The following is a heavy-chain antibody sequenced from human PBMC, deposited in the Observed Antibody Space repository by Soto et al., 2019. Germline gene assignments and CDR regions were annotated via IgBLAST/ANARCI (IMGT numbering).Heavy chain of an antibody. Sequence: ASVKVSCKASGYTFTSYGISWVRQAPGQGLEWMGWISAYNGNTNYAQKLQGRVTMTTDTSTSTAYMELRSLRSDDTAVYYCARDGGSSWYYSSGWSSGSYDYFDYWGQGTLVTVSS. CDR2: ISAYNGNT. CDR3: ARDGGSSWYYSSGWSSGSYDYFDY. J-gene: IGHJ4*02. CDR1: GYTFTSYG. V-gene: IGHV1-18*01. D-gene: IGHD6-19*01.